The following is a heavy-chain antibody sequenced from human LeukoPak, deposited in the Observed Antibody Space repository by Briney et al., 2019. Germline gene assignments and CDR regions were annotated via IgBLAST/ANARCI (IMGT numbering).Heavy chain of an antibody. J-gene: IGHJ4*02. D-gene: IGHD3-10*01. CDR3: ARVATMVRGVTMGDYFDY. CDR1: GGSISSGSYY. V-gene: IGHV4-61*02. Sequence: SQTLSLTCTVSGGSISSGSYYWSWIRQPAGKGLEWIGRIYTSGSTNYNPSLKSRVTISVDTSKNQFSLKLSSVTAADTAVYYCARVATMVRGVTMGDYFDYWGQGTLVTVSS. CDR2: IYTSGST.